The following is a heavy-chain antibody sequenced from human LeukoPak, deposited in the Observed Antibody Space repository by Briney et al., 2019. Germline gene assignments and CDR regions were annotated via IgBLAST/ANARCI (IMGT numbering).Heavy chain of an antibody. J-gene: IGHJ3*02. CDR2: IIPIFGTA. CDR1: GGTFSSYA. Sequence: SSAKVSCKASGGTFSSYAISWVRQAPGQGLGWMGGIIPIFGTANYAQKFQGRVTITADESTSTAYMELSSLRSEDTAVYYCARQGELGAFDIWGQGTMVTVSS. V-gene: IGHV1-69*01. D-gene: IGHD6-13*01. CDR3: ARQGELGAFDI.